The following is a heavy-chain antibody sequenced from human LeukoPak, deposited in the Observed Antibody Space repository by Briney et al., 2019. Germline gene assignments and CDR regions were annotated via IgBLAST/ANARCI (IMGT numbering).Heavy chain of an antibody. V-gene: IGHV1-8*03. CDR1: GYTFTSYD. CDR3: ARILRFLEWLPSYYFVY. J-gene: IGHJ4*02. D-gene: IGHD3-3*01. CDR2: MNPNSGNT. Sequence: GASVKVSCKASGYTFTSYDINWVRQATGQGLEWMGWMNPNSGNTGYAQKFQGRVTITRNTSISTAYMELSSLRSDDTAVYYCARILRFLEWLPSYYFVYWGQGTLVTVSS.